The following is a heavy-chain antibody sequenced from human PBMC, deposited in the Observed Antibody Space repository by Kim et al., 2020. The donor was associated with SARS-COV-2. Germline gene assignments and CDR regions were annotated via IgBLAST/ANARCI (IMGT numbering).Heavy chain of an antibody. CDR2: IYYSGST. CDR1: GGSVSSGSYY. D-gene: IGHD3-22*01. V-gene: IGHV4-61*01. Sequence: SETLSLTCTVSGGSVSSGSYYWSWIRQPPGKGLEWIGYIYYSGSTNYNPSLKSRVTISVDTSKNQFSLKLSSVTAADTAVYYCARARGEDDYDSSGYQKYYFDYWGQGTLVTVSS. CDR3: ARARGEDDYDSSGYQKYYFDY. J-gene: IGHJ4*02.